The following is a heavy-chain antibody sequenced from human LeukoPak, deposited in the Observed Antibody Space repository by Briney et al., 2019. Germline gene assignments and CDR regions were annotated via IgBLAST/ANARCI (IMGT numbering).Heavy chain of an antibody. D-gene: IGHD3-22*01. CDR3: ARHTYYYDSSGYYYYYYYMDV. V-gene: IGHV1-18*01. J-gene: IGHJ6*03. CDR1: GYTFTSYG. Sequence: GASVKVSCKASGYTFTSYGIRWVRQAPGQGLEGMGWISAYNGNTNYAQKLQGRVTMTTDTSTSTAYMELRSLRSDDTAVYYCARHTYYYDSSGYYYYYYYMDVWGKGTTVTVSS. CDR2: ISAYNGNT.